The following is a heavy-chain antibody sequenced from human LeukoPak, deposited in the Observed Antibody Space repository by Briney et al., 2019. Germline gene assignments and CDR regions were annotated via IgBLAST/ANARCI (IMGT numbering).Heavy chain of an antibody. V-gene: IGHV3-23*01. CDR1: GFTFSSYA. CDR3: AKDGGYGSGSY. Sequence: PGGSLRLFCAASGFTFSSYAMSWVRQAPGKGLEWVSAISGSGGSTYYADSVKGRFTISRDNSKNTLFLQMNSLRAEDTAVYYCAKDGGYGSGSYWGQGTLVTVSS. J-gene: IGHJ4*02. D-gene: IGHD3-10*01. CDR2: ISGSGGST.